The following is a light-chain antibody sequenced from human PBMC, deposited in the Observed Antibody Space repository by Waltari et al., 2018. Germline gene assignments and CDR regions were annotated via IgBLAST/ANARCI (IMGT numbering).Light chain of an antibody. CDR1: FSNIGTSYD. CDR2: GNK. V-gene: IGLV1-40*01. Sequence: QSVLTQPPSVSGAPGQRVTISCTGSFSNIGTSYDVNWYRQVPGTAPKLLIYGNKHRPSGAPDRVSGSKSGTSASLAITGLQAEDEADYFCQSYDNSLNAVIFGGGTKLTVL. J-gene: IGLJ2*01. CDR3: QSYDNSLNAVI.